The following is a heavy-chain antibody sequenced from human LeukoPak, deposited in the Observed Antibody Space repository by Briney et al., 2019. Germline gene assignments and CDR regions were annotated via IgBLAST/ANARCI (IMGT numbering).Heavy chain of an antibody. CDR1: GFTFSSYN. Sequence: GGSLRLSCAASGFTFSSYNMNWVRQAPGKGLEWVSSISYSSRARYYADSVKGRFTISRDNFKDSLYLQMDSLRAEDMALYYCAKGYCSSTSCFLFNWGQGTLVTVSS. CDR3: AKGYCSSTSCFLFN. V-gene: IGHV3-48*01. J-gene: IGHJ4*02. D-gene: IGHD2-2*01. CDR2: ISYSSRAR.